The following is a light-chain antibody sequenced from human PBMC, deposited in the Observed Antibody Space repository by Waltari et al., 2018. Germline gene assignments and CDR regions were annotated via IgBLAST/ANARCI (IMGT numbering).Light chain of an antibody. Sequence: VLTQSPGPLSLSPGERATISCRASQSVSRTLAWYQQKPGQAPRLLIYDASRRATGIPDRFSGSGSGTDFSLTISRLEPEDFAWYFCQKYGTLPATFGQGTKVEIK. CDR3: QKYGTLPAT. CDR1: QSVSRT. V-gene: IGKV3-20*01. J-gene: IGKJ1*01. CDR2: DAS.